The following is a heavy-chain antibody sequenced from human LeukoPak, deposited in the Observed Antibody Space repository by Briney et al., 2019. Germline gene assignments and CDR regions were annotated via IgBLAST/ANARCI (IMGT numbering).Heavy chain of an antibody. CDR2: ISGGAGST. CDR1: GFTFSTYP. Sequence: GGSLRLSCAASGFTFSTYPMIWVRQAPGKGLEWVSAISGGAGSTYYADPVKGRFTISRDNSKDTLYLQMNSLRAEDTAVYYCAKDRGYWGQGTLVTVSS. J-gene: IGHJ4*02. CDR3: AKDRGY. V-gene: IGHV3-23*01.